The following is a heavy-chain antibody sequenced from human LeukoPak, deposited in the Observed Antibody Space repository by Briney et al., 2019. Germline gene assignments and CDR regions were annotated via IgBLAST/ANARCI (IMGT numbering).Heavy chain of an antibody. CDR3: TSDTSHTGDYYYSEDAFDV. CDR1: RYTFTHYD. CDR2: MNSNSGNT. Sequence: SVNVSCKPSRYTFTHYDINWLRPSTCQGLEWLGWMNSNSGNTGYAQKFQGRVTNTTYTSIITAYMSLNILTSEDTAVYYCTSDTSHTGDYYYSEDAFDVWGKGTTVTVSS. J-gene: IGHJ3*01. V-gene: IGHV1-8*01. D-gene: IGHD3-22*01.